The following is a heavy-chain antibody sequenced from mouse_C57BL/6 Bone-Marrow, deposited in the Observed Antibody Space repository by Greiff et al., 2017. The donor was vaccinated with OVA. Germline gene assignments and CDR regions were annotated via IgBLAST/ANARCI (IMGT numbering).Heavy chain of an antibody. CDR1: GFTFSNYW. CDR2: IRLKSDNYAT. D-gene: IGHD1-1*01. J-gene: IGHJ4*01. Sequence: EVMLVESGGGLVQPGGSMKLSCVASGFTFSNYWMNWVRQSPEKGLEWVAQIRLKSDNYATHYAESVKGRFTISRDDSKSSVYLQMNNLRAEDTGIYYCTASGSRNAMDYWGQGTSVTVSS. CDR3: TASGSRNAMDY. V-gene: IGHV6-3*01.